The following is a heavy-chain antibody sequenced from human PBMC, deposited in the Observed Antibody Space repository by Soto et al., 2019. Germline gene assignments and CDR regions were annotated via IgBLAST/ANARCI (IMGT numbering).Heavy chain of an antibody. D-gene: IGHD5-12*01. J-gene: IGHJ6*01. CDR1: GYSFTSYW. V-gene: IGHV5-51*01. CDR3: ASRGGGYDYPWGYYYYGMAF. Sequence: GESLKSSCKGSGYSFTSYWIGCVRQMPGKGLEWMVIIYPGDSDTRYSPSFQGQVTISADKSISTAYLQWSSLKASDTAMYYCASRGGGYDYPWGYYYYGMAFWGQGTTVTLSS. CDR2: IYPGDSDT.